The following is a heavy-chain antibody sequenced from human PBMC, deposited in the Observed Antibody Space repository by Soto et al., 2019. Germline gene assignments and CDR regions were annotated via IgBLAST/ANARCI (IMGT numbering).Heavy chain of an antibody. CDR3: ARDLYGSGSYFTDY. V-gene: IGHV1-18*01. Sequence: QVQLVQSGAEVKRPGASVKVSCKASGYSFTSTGISWVRQAPGQGPEWMGWTSTFNGEAKYAQKLQGRVTMTTDTSTTTAYMELRSLTSDDTAVYYCARDLYGSGSYFTDYWGQGTLVTVAS. J-gene: IGHJ4*02. D-gene: IGHD3-10*01. CDR1: GYSFTSTG. CDR2: TSTFNGEA.